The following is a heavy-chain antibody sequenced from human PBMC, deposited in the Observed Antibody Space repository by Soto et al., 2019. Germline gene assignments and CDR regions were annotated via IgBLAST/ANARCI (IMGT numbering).Heavy chain of an antibody. CDR1: GDSISDYS. J-gene: IGHJ4*02. D-gene: IGHD3-22*01. V-gene: IGHV4-59*01. Sequence: LETLSLTCTVSGDSISDYSWSWIRQPPGKGLEWIGYIYYTGRTNYNLSLRSRVTISADTSTNQISLNLRSVTAAATAMYYCASGAGSSSYQYAAQDFWGQGTLVAVSS. CDR2: IYYTGRT. CDR3: ASGAGSSSYQYAAQDF.